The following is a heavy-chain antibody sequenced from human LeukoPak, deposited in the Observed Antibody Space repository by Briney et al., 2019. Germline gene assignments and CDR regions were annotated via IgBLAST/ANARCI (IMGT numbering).Heavy chain of an antibody. D-gene: IGHD3-10*01. V-gene: IGHV3-53*01. J-gene: IGHJ3*01. CDR3: ARSWNFVSGAYSVGAFHL. CDR2: IYNGGHT. CDR1: GFIVSSTY. Sequence: GGSLRLSCAASGFIVSSTYMSWVRQAPGRGLEWVSIIYNGGHTENADSVKGRFTISREDYRNTLYLQMNSLRAEDTAVYYCARSWNFVSGAYSVGAFHLWGQGTMVTVSS.